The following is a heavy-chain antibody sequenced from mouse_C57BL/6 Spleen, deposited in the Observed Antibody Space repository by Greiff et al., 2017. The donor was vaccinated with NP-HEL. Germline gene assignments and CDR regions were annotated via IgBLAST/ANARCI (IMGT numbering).Heavy chain of an antibody. CDR2: IYPGDGDT. V-gene: IGHV1-80*01. Sequence: VQLQQSGAELVKPGASVKISCKASGYAFSSYWMNWVKQRPGKGLEWIGQIYPGDGDTNYNGKFKGKATLTADKSSSTAYMQLSSLTSEDSAVYFCTKRVTTVVAHFDDWGQGTTLTVSS. D-gene: IGHD1-1*01. CDR3: TKRVTTVVAHFDD. J-gene: IGHJ2*01. CDR1: GYAFSSYW.